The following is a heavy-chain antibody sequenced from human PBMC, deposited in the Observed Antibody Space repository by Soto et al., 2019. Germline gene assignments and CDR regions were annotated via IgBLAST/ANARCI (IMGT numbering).Heavy chain of an antibody. D-gene: IGHD6-6*01. CDR1: GFSFNSYV. Sequence: EVQLLESGGGLVQPGRSLRLSCAASGFSFNSYVLTWVRQAPGKGLEWVSGISGSGRSTYYADSVRGRFTTSRDSSKNRVNLEMNNLRVDDTAVYYCTNPFVYAMPSSWFSDVWGRGYLGTVS. J-gene: IGHJ2*01. V-gene: IGHV3-23*01. CDR2: ISGSGRST. CDR3: TNPFVYAMPSSWFSDV.